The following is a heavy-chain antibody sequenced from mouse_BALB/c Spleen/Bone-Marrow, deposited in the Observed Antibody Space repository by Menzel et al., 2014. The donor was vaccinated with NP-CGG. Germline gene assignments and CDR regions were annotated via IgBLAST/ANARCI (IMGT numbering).Heavy chain of an antibody. D-gene: IGHD2-4*01. CDR2: IYPGDGDT. CDR1: GYAFSNYG. V-gene: IGHV1-80*01. Sequence: QVHLQQPGAEVMRPGSSVNISCKASGYAFSNYGMNWVKQRPGQGLEWIGQIYPGDGDTNYNGKFKGRVTLTADKSSSTAYMQLSSLTSEDSAVYFCASVYDYGRGYAMDYWGQGTSVTVSS. CDR3: ASVYDYGRGYAMDY. J-gene: IGHJ4*01.